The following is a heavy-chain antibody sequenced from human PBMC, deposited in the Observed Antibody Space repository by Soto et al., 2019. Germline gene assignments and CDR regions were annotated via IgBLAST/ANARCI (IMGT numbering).Heavy chain of an antibody. CDR2: VYYGGST. CDR1: GGSISSSSYY. Sequence: QLHLQESGPGLVKPSETLSLTCTVSGGSISSSSYYWGWIRQPPGKGLEWIGNVYYGGSTYSNPSLNSRVTISVETSKSQFSLTLSSVTAADTAVYYCAGGDYYHSSGYYFYYYTMDVWGQGTTVTVSS. J-gene: IGHJ6*02. V-gene: IGHV4-39*01. CDR3: AGGDYYHSSGYYFYYYTMDV. D-gene: IGHD3-22*01.